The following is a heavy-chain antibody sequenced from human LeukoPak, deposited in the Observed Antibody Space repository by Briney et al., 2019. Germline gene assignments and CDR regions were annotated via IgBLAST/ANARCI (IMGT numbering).Heavy chain of an antibody. V-gene: IGHV3-23*01. Sequence: GGSLRLSCAASGFTFSSYGMSWVRQAPGKGLEWVSAISGSGGSTYYADSVKGRFTISRDNAKNSLYLQMNSLRAEDTAVYYCARDNGPFDYWGQGTLVTVSS. CDR1: GFTFSSYG. J-gene: IGHJ4*02. CDR3: ARDNGPFDY. CDR2: ISGSGGST.